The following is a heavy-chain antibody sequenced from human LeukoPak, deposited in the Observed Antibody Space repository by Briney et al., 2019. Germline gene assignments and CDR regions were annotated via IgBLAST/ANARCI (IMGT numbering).Heavy chain of an antibody. Sequence: GRCLRLACAASGFTFSSYSTNCVRQAAGNWLEWVSSISISSSYTNYADAVEGRFTLSRDNAKKSLYLKMNSLSADDTAVYYCARDNWNQVEYSSSTPSHYYYYYYMGVWGKGTTVTVSS. D-gene: IGHD6-13*01. CDR1: GFTFSSYS. CDR2: ISISSSYT. V-gene: IGHV3-21*01. J-gene: IGHJ6*03. CDR3: ARDNWNQVEYSSSTPSHYYYYYYMGV.